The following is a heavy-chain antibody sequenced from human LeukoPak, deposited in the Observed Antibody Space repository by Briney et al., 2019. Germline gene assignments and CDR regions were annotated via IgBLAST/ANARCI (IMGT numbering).Heavy chain of an antibody. D-gene: IGHD3-22*01. J-gene: IGHJ4*02. V-gene: IGHV4-59*01. CDR2: IYYSGST. CDR3: ARSPNYYDSSGYLFDY. CDR1: GGSISSYY. Sequence: SETLSLTCTVSGGSISSYYWSWIRQPPGKGLEWIGYIYYSGSTNYNPSLKSRVTISVGTSKNQFSLKLSSVTAADTAVYYCARSPNYYDSSGYLFDYWGQGTLVTVSS.